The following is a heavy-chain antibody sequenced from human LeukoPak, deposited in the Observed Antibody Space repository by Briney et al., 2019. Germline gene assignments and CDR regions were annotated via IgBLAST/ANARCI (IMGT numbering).Heavy chain of an antibody. CDR3: TSHPGYDIDH. Sequence: GGSLRHSCADSGFSSSNARVSWVRQAPGKGLEWVGQIKSKADGGTTDYAAPVKGRFTISRDDSKNMLYLQMNSLKTEDTAVYYCTSHPGYDIDHCGQGTLVTVSS. D-gene: IGHD2-15*01. V-gene: IGHV3-15*01. J-gene: IGHJ4*02. CDR1: GFSSSNAR. CDR2: IKSKADGGTT.